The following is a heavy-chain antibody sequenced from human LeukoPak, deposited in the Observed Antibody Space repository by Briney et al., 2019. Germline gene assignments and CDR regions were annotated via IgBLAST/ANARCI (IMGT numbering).Heavy chain of an antibody. CDR1: GGSISSRGYY. CDR3: ARDNYYDSSGYYYFDY. V-gene: IGHV4-31*03. Sequence: SETLSLTCTVSGGSISSRGYYWSWIRQHPGRGLEWIGYIYYSGSTYYNPSLKSRVTISVDTSKNQSSLKLSSVTAADTAVYYCARDNYYDSSGYYYFDYWGQGTLVTVSS. CDR2: IYYSGST. J-gene: IGHJ4*02. D-gene: IGHD3-22*01.